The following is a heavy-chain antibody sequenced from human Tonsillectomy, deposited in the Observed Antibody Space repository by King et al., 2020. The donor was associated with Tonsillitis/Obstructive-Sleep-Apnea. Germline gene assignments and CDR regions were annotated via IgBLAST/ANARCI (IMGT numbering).Heavy chain of an antibody. D-gene: IGHD2-2*01. CDR1: GFTFSSYG. CDR3: ARDQTSVAYYYYAMDV. CDR2: VWYDGSIK. Sequence: VQLVESGGGVVQPGRSLRLSCAASGFTFSSYGIHWVRQAPGKGLEWVAVVWYDGSIKYYAHSVRGRFTISRDNSKNTLYLQMDSLRVEDTAVYYCARDQTSVAYYYYAMDVWGQGTTVTVSS. V-gene: IGHV3-33*01. J-gene: IGHJ6*02.